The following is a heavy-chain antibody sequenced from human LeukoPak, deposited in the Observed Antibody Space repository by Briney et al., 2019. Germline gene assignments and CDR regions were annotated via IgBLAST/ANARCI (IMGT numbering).Heavy chain of an antibody. J-gene: IGHJ4*02. CDR2: IGASGGST. Sequence: GGSLRLSCAASGFTLSTYAMSWVRRAPGKGLEWVAAIGASGGSTYYAGSVKGRFTISRDNSKNTLWLQMNSLRAEDTAVFYCAKVLCSGGNCYFSAFDFWGQGTLVTVSS. CDR3: AKVLCSGGNCYFSAFDF. V-gene: IGHV3-23*01. CDR1: GFTLSTYA. D-gene: IGHD2-15*01.